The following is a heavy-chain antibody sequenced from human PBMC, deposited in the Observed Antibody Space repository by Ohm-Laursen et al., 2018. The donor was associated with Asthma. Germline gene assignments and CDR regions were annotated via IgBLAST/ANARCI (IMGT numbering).Heavy chain of an antibody. CDR3: AREDCTNGVCYPNYYYYGMDV. J-gene: IGHJ6*02. D-gene: IGHD2-8*01. CDR2: IIPIFGTA. V-gene: IGHV1-69*13. CDR1: GYTFTSYA. Sequence: EASVKVSCKASGYTFTSYAMHWVRQAPGQRLEWMGGIIPIFGTANYAQKFQGRVTITADESASTAYMELSSLRSEDTAVYYCAREDCTNGVCYPNYYYYGMDVWGQGTTVTVSS.